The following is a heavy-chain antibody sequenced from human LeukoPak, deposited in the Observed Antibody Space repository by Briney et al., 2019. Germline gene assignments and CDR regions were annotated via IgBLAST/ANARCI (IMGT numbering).Heavy chain of an antibody. V-gene: IGHV3-64D*09. CDR3: VKAQYDFWSGLDY. Sequence: GGSLRLSCSASGFTFSRYPMHWVRQAPGKVLEYVSAISGNGGSTYYADSVKGRFTISRDNSKNTLYLQMSSLRTEDTAIYYCVKAQYDFWSGLDYWGQGTLVTVSS. D-gene: IGHD3-3*01. CDR2: ISGNGGST. CDR1: GFTFSRYP. J-gene: IGHJ4*02.